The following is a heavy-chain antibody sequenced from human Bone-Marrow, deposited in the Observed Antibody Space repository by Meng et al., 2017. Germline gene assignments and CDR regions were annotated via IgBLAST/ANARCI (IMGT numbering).Heavy chain of an antibody. V-gene: IGHV1-3*02. CDR1: GYTFTSYA. CDR3: ARAGNEVVPAAIGLANVLLWFGEGGHFDY. CDR2: SNAGNGNT. Sequence: ASVKVSCKASGYTFTSYAMHWVRQAPGQRLEWMGWSNAGNGNTKYSQEFQGRVTITRDTSASTAYMELSSLRSEDMAVYYCARAGNEVVPAAIGLANVLLWFGEGGHFDYWGQGTLVTVSS. J-gene: IGHJ4*02. D-gene: IGHD3-10*01.